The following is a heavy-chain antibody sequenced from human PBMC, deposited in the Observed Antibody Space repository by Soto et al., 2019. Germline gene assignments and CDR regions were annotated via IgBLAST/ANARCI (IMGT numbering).Heavy chain of an antibody. D-gene: IGHD2-21*01. J-gene: IGHJ3*02. Sequence: GGSLRLSCAASGFTFSDYYMSWIRQAPGKGLEWVSYISSRSSTIFYADSVKGRFTISRDNSKNTLYLQLNSLRAEDTAVYYCARFMGIGSHDAFDIWGQGTMVT. V-gene: IGHV3-11*01. CDR2: ISSRSSTI. CDR1: GFTFSDYY. CDR3: ARFMGIGSHDAFDI.